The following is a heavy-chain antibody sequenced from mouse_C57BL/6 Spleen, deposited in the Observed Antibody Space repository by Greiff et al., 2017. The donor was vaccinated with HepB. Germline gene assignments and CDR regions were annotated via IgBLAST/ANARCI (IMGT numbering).Heavy chain of an antibody. CDR2: IYPRSGNT. J-gene: IGHJ3*01. CDR1: GYTFTSYG. V-gene: IGHV1-81*01. CDR3: ARPINYYGSSSWFAY. Sequence: VMLVESGAELARPGASVKLSCKASGYTFTSYGISWVKQRTGQGLEWIGEIYPRSGNTYYNEKFKGKATLTADKSSSTAYMELRSLTSEDSAVYFCARPINYYGSSSWFAYWGQGTLVTVSA. D-gene: IGHD1-1*01.